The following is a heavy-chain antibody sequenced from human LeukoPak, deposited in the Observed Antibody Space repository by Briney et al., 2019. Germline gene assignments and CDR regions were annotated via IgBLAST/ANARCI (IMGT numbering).Heavy chain of an antibody. D-gene: IGHD1-14*01. Sequence: GGSLRLSCAASGFTFSSYSMNWVRQAPGKGLEWVGFIRSKAYGGTAEYAASVKGRFIISRDDSKSIAYLQMNGLKTEDTAVYYCTRISGPPYYFDYWGQGTLVTVSS. CDR2: IRSKAYGGTA. V-gene: IGHV3-49*04. CDR1: GFTFSSYS. CDR3: TRISGPPYYFDY. J-gene: IGHJ4*02.